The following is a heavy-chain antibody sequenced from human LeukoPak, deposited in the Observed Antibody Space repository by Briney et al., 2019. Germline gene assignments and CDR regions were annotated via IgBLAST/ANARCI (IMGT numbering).Heavy chain of an antibody. CDR3: ARVMGIAAAGTVQYYFDY. CDR1: GGTFSSYA. Sequence: SVKVSCNASGGTFSSYAISWVRQAPGQGLEWMGRIIPIFGTANYAQKFQGRVTITTDESTSTAYMELSSLRSEDTAVYYCARVMGIAAAGTVQYYFDYWGQGTLVTVSS. CDR2: IIPIFGTA. D-gene: IGHD6-13*01. V-gene: IGHV1-69*05. J-gene: IGHJ4*02.